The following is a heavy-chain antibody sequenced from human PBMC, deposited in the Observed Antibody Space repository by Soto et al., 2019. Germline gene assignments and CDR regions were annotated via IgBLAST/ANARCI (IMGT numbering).Heavy chain of an antibody. D-gene: IGHD6-13*01. CDR1: GGSISSGGYY. CDR2: IYYSGST. Sequence: SETLSLTCTVSGGSISSGGYYWSWIRQHPGKGLEWIGYIYYSGSTYYNPSLKSRVTISVDTSKNQFSLKLSSVTAADTAVYYCARYSSSWQSVGDWFDPWGQGTLVTVSS. CDR3: ARYSSSWQSVGDWFDP. J-gene: IGHJ5*02. V-gene: IGHV4-31*03.